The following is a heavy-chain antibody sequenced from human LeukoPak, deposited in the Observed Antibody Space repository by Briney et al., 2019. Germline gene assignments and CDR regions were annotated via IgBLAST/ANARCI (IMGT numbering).Heavy chain of an antibody. CDR3: ARGALATADAFDI. CDR1: GGSFSGYY. J-gene: IGHJ3*02. Sequence: SETLSLTCAVSGGSFSGYYWSWIRQPPGKGLEWIGEINHSGSTNYNPSLKSRVTISVDTSKNQFSLKLSSVTAADTAVYYCARGALATADAFDIWGQGTMVTVSS. D-gene: IGHD4-17*01. CDR2: INHSGST. V-gene: IGHV4-34*01.